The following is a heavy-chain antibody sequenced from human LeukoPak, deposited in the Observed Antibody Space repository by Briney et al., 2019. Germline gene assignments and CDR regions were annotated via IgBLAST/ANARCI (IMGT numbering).Heavy chain of an antibody. CDR3: AKDGAADY. CDR1: GFTFSSFA. Sequence: GGSLRLSCAASGFTFSSFAMSWVRQAPGKGLEWVSSVSSSAVSTYYADSVKGRFTISRDNSKNTLYLQMNSLTVDDTAVYYCAKDGAADYWGQGTLVTVSS. D-gene: IGHD6-13*01. J-gene: IGHJ4*02. CDR2: VSSSAVST. V-gene: IGHV3-23*01.